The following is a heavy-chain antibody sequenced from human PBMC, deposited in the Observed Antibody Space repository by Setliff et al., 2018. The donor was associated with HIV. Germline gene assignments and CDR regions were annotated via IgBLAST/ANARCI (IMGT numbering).Heavy chain of an antibody. CDR3: ANGGSGGQFDY. D-gene: IGHD3-16*01. Sequence: ASVKVSCKPSGYTFTGHDLHWARQVPGQGLEWMGWINLITGKTAYLQKFQGRVTITRDTSASTAYMEMSSLSSEDTALYYCANGGSGGQFDYWGQGTLDTVSS. J-gene: IGHJ4*02. V-gene: IGHV1-3*01. CDR1: GYTFTGHD. CDR2: INLITGKT.